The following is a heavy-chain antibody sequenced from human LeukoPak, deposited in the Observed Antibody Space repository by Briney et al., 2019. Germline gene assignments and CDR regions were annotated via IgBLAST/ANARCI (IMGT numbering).Heavy chain of an antibody. V-gene: IGHV1-2*02. CDR1: GYTFTGYH. CDR3: ARGYCGGDCYFFDY. Sequence: ASVKVSCKASGYTFTGYHMHWVRQAPGQGLEWMGWINPNSGGTNYAQKFQGRVTMTRDTSISTAYMELSRLRSDDTAVYYCARGYCGGDCYFFDYCGQGTLVTVSS. CDR2: INPNSGGT. D-gene: IGHD2-21*02. J-gene: IGHJ4*02.